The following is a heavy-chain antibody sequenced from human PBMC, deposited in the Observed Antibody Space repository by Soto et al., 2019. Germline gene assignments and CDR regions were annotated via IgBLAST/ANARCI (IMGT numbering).Heavy chain of an antibody. J-gene: IGHJ4*02. CDR3: ARDLHVIVVVVAATLAFGY. CDR2: ISAYNGNT. V-gene: IGHV1-18*01. CDR1: GYTFTSYG. Sequence: ASVKVSFKASGYTFTSYGISWVRQAPGQGLEWMGWISAYNGNTNYAQKLQGRVTMTTDTSTSTAYMELRSLRSDDTAVYYCARDLHVIVVVVAATLAFGYWGQGTLVSVSS. D-gene: IGHD2-15*01.